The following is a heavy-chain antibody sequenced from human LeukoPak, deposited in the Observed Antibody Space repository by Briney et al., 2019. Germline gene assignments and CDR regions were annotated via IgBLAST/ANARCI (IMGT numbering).Heavy chain of an antibody. CDR3: AKDLYYYGSGSSNYYYYGMDV. J-gene: IGHJ6*02. Sequence: GGSLRLSCAASGFTFSSYGMHWARQAPGKGLEWVAVISYDGSNKYYADSVKGRFTISRDNSKNTLYLQMNSLRAEDTAVYYCAKDLYYYGSGSSNYYYYGMDVWGQGTTVTVSS. D-gene: IGHD3-10*01. CDR2: ISYDGSNK. CDR1: GFTFSSYG. V-gene: IGHV3-30*18.